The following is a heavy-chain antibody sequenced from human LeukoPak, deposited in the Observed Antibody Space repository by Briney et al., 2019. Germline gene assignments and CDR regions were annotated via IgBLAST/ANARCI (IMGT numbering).Heavy chain of an antibody. CDR3: ARRFSGGYSSGWSVSYFDY. CDR1: GGSNSSSSYY. V-gene: IGHV4-39*01. D-gene: IGHD6-19*01. J-gene: IGHJ4*02. Sequence: SETLSLTCTVSGGSNSSSSYYWGWIRQPPGKGLEWIGSIYYSGSTYYNPSLKSRATISVDTSKNQFSLKLSSVTAADTAVYYCARRFSGGYSSGWSVSYFDYWGQGTLVTVSS. CDR2: IYYSGST.